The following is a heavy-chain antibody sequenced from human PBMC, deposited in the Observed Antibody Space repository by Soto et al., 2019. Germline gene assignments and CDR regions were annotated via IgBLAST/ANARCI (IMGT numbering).Heavy chain of an antibody. J-gene: IGHJ6*03. CDR1: GFTFDDYG. CDR2: INWNGGST. CDR3: ARDRGDSGYDSTYYYYMDV. V-gene: IGHV3-20*01. Sequence: AGGSLRLSCAASGFTFDDYGMSWVRQAPGKGLEWVSGINWNGGSTGYADSVKGRFTISRDNAKNSLYLQMNSLRAEDTALYHCARDRGDSGYDSTYYYYMDVWGKGTTVTVSS. D-gene: IGHD5-12*01.